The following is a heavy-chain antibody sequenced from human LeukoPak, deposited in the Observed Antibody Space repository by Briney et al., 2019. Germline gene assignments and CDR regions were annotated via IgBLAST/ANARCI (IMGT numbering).Heavy chain of an antibody. CDR1: GFAVSDYS. CDR3: ASPNSMAGTHYFHY. CDR2: ISYDGTDK. V-gene: IGHV3-30*03. J-gene: IGHJ4*02. Sequence: GGSLRLSCAASGFAVSDYSMNWVRQVPGKGLEWVAVISYDGTDKYYADSVKGRFTISRDNSKSTLYLQMDSLRAEDTAVYYCASPNSMAGTHYFHYWGQGTLVTVSS. D-gene: IGHD6-19*01.